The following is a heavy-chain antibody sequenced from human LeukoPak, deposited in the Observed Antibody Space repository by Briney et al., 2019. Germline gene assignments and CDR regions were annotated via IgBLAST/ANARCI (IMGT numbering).Heavy chain of an antibody. D-gene: IGHD4-17*01. CDR2: IYYSGST. CDR1: GGSISSSSYY. CDR3: ARDGRSFNPYGDYGYVDY. J-gene: IGHJ4*02. V-gene: IGHV4-39*07. Sequence: PSETLSLTCTVSGGSISSSSYYWGWIRQPPGKGLEWIGSIYYSGSTYYNPSLKSRVTISVDTSKNQFSLKLSSVTAADTAVYYCARDGRSFNPYGDYGYVDYWGQGTLVTVSS.